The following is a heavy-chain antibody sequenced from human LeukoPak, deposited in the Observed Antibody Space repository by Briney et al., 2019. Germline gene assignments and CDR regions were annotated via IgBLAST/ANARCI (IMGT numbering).Heavy chain of an antibody. CDR1: GFTFSDYY. CDR2: ISSSGSTI. CDR3: ARDPRDGYKYFDY. V-gene: IGHV3-11*01. D-gene: IGHD5-24*01. Sequence: GGSLRLSCAASGFTFSDYYMSWIRQAPGKGLEWVSYISSSGSTIYYADSVKGRFTISRDNAKNSLYLQMNSLRAEDTAVYYCARDPRDGYKYFDYWGQGTLVTVSS. J-gene: IGHJ4*02.